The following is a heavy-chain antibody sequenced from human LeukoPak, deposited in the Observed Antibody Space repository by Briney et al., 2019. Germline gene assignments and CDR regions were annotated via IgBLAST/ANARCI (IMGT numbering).Heavy chain of an antibody. D-gene: IGHD5-12*01. CDR3: ARGDIVATSYMDV. CDR2: IIPIFGTA. Sequence: SVKVSCKASGGTFSSYAISWVRQAPGQGLEWMGRIIPIFGTANYAQKFQGRVTITTDESTSTAYMELSSLRFEDTAVYYCARGDIVATSYMDVWGKGTTVTVSS. CDR1: GGTFSSYA. J-gene: IGHJ6*03. V-gene: IGHV1-69*05.